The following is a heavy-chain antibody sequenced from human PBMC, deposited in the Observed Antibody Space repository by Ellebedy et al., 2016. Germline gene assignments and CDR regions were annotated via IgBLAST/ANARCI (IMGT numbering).Heavy chain of an antibody. CDR3: AKDLSWASV. CDR1: GFNFSPYW. V-gene: IGHV3-74*01. Sequence: GGSLRLSXEASGFNFSPYWMHWVRQVPGKGLEWVSRIKGDGSFTEYADSVKGRFTISRDNSKSTVYLHMNSLRAEDTAVYFCAKDLSWASVWGQGTLVTVSS. D-gene: IGHD6-13*01. CDR2: IKGDGSFT. J-gene: IGHJ4*02.